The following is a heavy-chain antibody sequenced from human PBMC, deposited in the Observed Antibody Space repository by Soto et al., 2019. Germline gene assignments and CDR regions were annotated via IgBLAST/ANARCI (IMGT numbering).Heavy chain of an antibody. CDR1: GFTFSSYA. D-gene: IGHD2-2*01. CDR2: ISGSGGST. CDR3: AKDYHRLGIVVVPAAKAIDY. Sequence: PGGSLRLSCTASGFTFSSYAMSWVRQATGKGLEWVSAISGSGGSTYYADSVKGRFTISRDNSKNTLYLQMNSLRAEDTAVYYCAKDYHRLGIVVVPAAKAIDYWGQGTLVTVSS. J-gene: IGHJ4*02. V-gene: IGHV3-23*01.